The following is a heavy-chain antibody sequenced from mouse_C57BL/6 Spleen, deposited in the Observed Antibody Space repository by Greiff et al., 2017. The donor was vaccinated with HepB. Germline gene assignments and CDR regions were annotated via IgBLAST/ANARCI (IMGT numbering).Heavy chain of an antibody. J-gene: IGHJ4*01. Sequence: EVKLMESGGDLVKPGGSLKLSCAASGFTFSSYGMSWVRQTPDKRLEWVATISSGGSYTYYPDSVKGRFTISRDNAKNTLYLHMSSLKSEDTAMYDCARQEEGLPYAMDYWGQGTSVTVSS. CDR1: GFTFSSYG. V-gene: IGHV5-6*01. CDR2: ISSGGSYT. CDR3: ARQEEGLPYAMDY. D-gene: IGHD2-4*01.